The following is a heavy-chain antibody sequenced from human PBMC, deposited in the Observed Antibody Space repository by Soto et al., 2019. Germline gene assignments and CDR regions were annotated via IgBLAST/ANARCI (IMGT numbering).Heavy chain of an antibody. D-gene: IGHD3-22*01. V-gene: IGHV1-69*06. CDR1: GGSFSNYG. CDR3: ARDRQYYDSSGYYYYYFDY. CDR2: ITPMFSRT. J-gene: IGHJ4*02. Sequence: QVQLVQSGAEVKKPGSSVRVSCKTSGGSFSNYGISWVRQAPGQGLEWMGGITPMFSRTKYAQKFQGRVTITADKSTSTAYLELSSLRSEDTAIYYCARDRQYYDSSGYYYYYFDYWGQGTLVSVSS.